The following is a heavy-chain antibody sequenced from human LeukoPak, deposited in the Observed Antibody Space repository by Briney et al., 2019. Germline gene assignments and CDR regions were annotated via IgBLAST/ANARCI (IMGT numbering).Heavy chain of an antibody. D-gene: IGHD5-24*01. J-gene: IGHJ4*02. Sequence: GGSLRLSCAASGFTFSNYDMHWVRQAPGKGLEWVSAISGSGGSTYYADSVKGRFTISRDNSKNTLYLQMNSLRAEDTAVYYCATSRDGYNYLSYWGQGTLVTVSS. CDR1: GFTFSNYD. CDR2: ISGSGGST. V-gene: IGHV3-23*01. CDR3: ATSRDGYNYLSY.